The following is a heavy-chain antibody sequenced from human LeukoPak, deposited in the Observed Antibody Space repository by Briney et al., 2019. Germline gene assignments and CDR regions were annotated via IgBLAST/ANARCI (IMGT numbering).Heavy chain of an antibody. J-gene: IGHJ6*02. CDR1: GGSISSYY. CDR3: ARTPYYYYGMDV. V-gene: IGHV4-59*01. Sequence: PSETLSLTCTVSGGSISSYYWSWIRQPPGKGLEWIGYIYYSGSTNYNPSLKSRVTISVDTFKNQFSLKLSSVTAADTAVYYCARTPYYYYGMDVWGQGTTVTVSS. CDR2: IYYSGST.